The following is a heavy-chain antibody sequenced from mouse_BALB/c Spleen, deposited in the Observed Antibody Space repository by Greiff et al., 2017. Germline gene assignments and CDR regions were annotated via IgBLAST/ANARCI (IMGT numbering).Heavy chain of an antibody. CDR2: ISSGGGST. J-gene: IGHJ4*01. CDR1: GFAFSSYD. D-gene: IGHD2-3*01. V-gene: IGHV5-12-1*01. Sequence: DVKLVESGGGLVKPGGSLKLSCAASGFAFSSYDMSWVRQTPEKRLEWVAYISSGGGSTYYPDTVKGRFTISRDNAKNTLYLQMSSLKSEDTAMYYCARREDDGYYVGYAMDYWGQGTSVTVSS. CDR3: ARREDDGYYVGYAMDY.